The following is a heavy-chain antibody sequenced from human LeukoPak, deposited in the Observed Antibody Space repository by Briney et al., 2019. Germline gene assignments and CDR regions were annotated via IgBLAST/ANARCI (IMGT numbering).Heavy chain of an antibody. Sequence: PGGSLRLSCAASGFTFSSYSMNWVRQAPGKGLEWVSSVSSSRSYIYYADSVRGRFTISRDNAKNSLFLQMNSLRAEDTAVYYCARGAYCSGTSCSMVNYYYYGMDVWGLGTTVTVSS. D-gene: IGHD2-2*01. J-gene: IGHJ6*02. CDR1: GFTFSSYS. V-gene: IGHV3-21*01. CDR3: ARGAYCSGTSCSMVNYYYYGMDV. CDR2: VSSSRSYI.